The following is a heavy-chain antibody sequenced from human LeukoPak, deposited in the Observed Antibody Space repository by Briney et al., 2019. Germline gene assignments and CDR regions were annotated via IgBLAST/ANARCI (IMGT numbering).Heavy chain of an antibody. J-gene: IGHJ6*04. V-gene: IGHV3-11*06. CDR3: ARDTGSGSYYYGMDV. Sequence: GGSLRLSCAASGFTFSDYYMSWIRQAPGKGLEWVSYISSSSSYTNYADSVKGRFTISRDNAKNSLYLQMNSLRAEDTAVYYCARDTGSGSYYYGMDVWGKGTTVTVSS. D-gene: IGHD3-10*01. CDR1: GFTFSDYY. CDR2: ISSSSSYT.